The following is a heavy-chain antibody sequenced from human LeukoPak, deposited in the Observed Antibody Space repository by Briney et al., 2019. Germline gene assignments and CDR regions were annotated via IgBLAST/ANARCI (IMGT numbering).Heavy chain of an antibody. V-gene: IGHV4-61*02. Sequence: SETLSLTCTVSGDSISSGDYYWSWIRQPAGKGLEWIGRISSSGSTNYNPSLKSRVTISVGTSKNQFSLKLSSVTAADTAVYFCARGPYSYDSSGAFDIWGQGTMVTVSS. CDR3: ARGPYSYDSSGAFDI. CDR1: GDSISSGDYY. D-gene: IGHD3-22*01. J-gene: IGHJ3*02. CDR2: ISSSGST.